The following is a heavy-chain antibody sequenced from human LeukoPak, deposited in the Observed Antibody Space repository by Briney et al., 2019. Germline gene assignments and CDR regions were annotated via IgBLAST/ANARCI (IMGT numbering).Heavy chain of an antibody. D-gene: IGHD6-13*01. Sequence: SETLSLTCTVSGGSISSHYWGWIRQPPGKGLEWIGSIYYSGSTYYNPSLKSRVTISVDTSKNQFSLKLSSVTAADTAVYYCAVWAAAGTGAFDIWGQGTMVTVSS. CDR1: GGSISSHY. J-gene: IGHJ3*02. CDR2: IYYSGST. CDR3: AVWAAAGTGAFDI. V-gene: IGHV4-39*07.